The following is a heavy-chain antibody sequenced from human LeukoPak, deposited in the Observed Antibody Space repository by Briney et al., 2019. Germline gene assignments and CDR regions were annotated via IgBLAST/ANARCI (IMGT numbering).Heavy chain of an antibody. D-gene: IGHD4-17*01. Sequence: GGSLRLSCAASGFTVSSNYMSWVRQAPGKGLEWVSVIYSGGSTYYADSVKGRFTISRDNSKNTLYLQMNSLRAEDTAVYYCARVPGYDDYGDFYYFDYWGQGTPVTVSS. J-gene: IGHJ4*02. CDR2: IYSGGST. V-gene: IGHV3-53*01. CDR3: ARVPGYDDYGDFYYFDY. CDR1: GFTVSSNY.